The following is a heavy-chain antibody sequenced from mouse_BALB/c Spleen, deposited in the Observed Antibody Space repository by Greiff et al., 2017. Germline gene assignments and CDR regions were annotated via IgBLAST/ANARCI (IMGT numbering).Heavy chain of an antibody. CDR2: INPYNGDT. J-gene: IGHJ4*01. V-gene: IGHV1-20*02. Sequence: VQLKESGPELVKPGASVKISCKASGYSFTGYFMNWVMQSHGKSLEWIGRINPYNGDTFYNQKFKGKATLTVDKSSSTAHMELRSLASEDSAVYYCARSQYGKDAMDYWGQGTSVTVSS. CDR3: ARSQYGKDAMDY. D-gene: IGHD2-10*02. CDR1: GYSFTGYF.